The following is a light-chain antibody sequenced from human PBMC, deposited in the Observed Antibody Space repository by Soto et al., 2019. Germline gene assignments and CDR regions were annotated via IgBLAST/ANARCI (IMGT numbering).Light chain of an antibody. J-gene: IGKJ4*01. CDR3: LQHNSYSLT. CDR1: QGIGKD. V-gene: IGKV1-17*01. Sequence: DIQMTQSPSSLSASVGDRVTITCRASQGIGKDLGWYQQKPGKAPKRLIYAASSVQSGVPSRFSGSGSGTDFTLTINSLQPEDLATYYWLQHNSYSLTFGGGTKVEIK. CDR2: AAS.